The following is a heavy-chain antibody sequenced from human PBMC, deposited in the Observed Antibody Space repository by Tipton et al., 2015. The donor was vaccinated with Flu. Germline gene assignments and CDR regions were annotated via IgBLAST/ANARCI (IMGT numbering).Heavy chain of an antibody. Sequence: TLSLTCTVSRGSISSSTYYWGWIRQPPGKGLEWIGTIYSSGSTYYNPSLKSRVTITVDTSKNQFSLKMTSVTAADTAVYYCARRDYSNYVSDPKSWFDPWGQGTLVAVSS. D-gene: IGHD4-11*01. CDR1: RGSISSSTYY. CDR3: ARRDYSNYVSDPKSWFDP. V-gene: IGHV4-39*01. J-gene: IGHJ5*02. CDR2: IYSSGST.